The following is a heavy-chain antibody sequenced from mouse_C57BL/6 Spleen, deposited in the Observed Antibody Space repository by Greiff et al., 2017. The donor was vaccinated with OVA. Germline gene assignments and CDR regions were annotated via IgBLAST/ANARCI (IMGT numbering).Heavy chain of an antibody. V-gene: IGHV1-50*01. CDR1: GYTFTSYW. D-gene: IGHD4-1*01. CDR3: ARLGLKYYFDY. Sequence: QVQLQQPGAELVKPGASVKLSCKASGYTFTSYWMQWVKQRPGQGLEWIGEIDPSDSYTNYNQKFKGKATLTVDTSSSTAYMQLSSLTSEDSAVYYCARLGLKYYFDYWGQGTTLTVSS. J-gene: IGHJ2*01. CDR2: IDPSDSYT.